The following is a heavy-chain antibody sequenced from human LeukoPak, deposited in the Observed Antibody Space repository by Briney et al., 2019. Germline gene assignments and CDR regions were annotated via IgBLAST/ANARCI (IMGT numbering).Heavy chain of an antibody. CDR3: SRYAATGGPNWFDP. V-gene: IGHV4-59*01. Sequence: PSETLSLTCTVSGASISNYYWIWTRQPPGKGLEWIGYIHNTGRTNHNPSLKIRVTISADTSKNKFSLRLSSVTATDTAIYYCSRYAATGGPNWFDPWGPGTLVTVSA. CDR1: GASISNYY. D-gene: IGHD2-15*01. CDR2: IHNTGRT. J-gene: IGHJ5*02.